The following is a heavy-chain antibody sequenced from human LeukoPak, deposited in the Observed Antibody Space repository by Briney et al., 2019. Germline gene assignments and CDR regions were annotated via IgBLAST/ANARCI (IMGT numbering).Heavy chain of an antibody. CDR1: GGTFSSYA. CDR3: ARGIVVVPAAIVPYYYYYMDV. V-gene: IGHV1-69*05. Sequence: GSSVTVSCKASGGTFSSYAISWVRQAPGQGLEWMGGIIPIFGTANYAQKFQGRVTITTDESTSTAYMELSSLRSEDTAVYYCARGIVVVPAAIVPYYYYYMDVWGKGTTVTVSS. D-gene: IGHD2-2*01. J-gene: IGHJ6*03. CDR2: IIPIFGTA.